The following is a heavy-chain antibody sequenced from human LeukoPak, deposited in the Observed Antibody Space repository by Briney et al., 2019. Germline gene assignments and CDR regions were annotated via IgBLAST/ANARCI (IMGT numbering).Heavy chain of an antibody. V-gene: IGHV1-18*01. CDR1: GYTFTSYG. CDR3: ARDSTIFGVAVFDY. Sequence: ASVKVSCKASGYTFTSYGISWVRQAPGQGLEWVGWISAYNGNTNYAQKYQGRVTMTTDTSTSTAYMELRSLRSDDTAVYYCARDSTIFGVAVFDYWGQGTLVTVSS. J-gene: IGHJ4*02. D-gene: IGHD3-3*01. CDR2: ISAYNGNT.